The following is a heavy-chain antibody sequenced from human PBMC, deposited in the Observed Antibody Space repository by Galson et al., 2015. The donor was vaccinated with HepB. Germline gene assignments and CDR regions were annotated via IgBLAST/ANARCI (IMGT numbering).Heavy chain of an antibody. CDR1: GYTFAGQC. J-gene: IGHJ6*02. Sequence: SVKVSCKASGYTFAGQCLHWVRRAPGQGLEWMGWINCNSGATKFAQKFLGRVTLTRDTSISTSYMELSSLRSDDTAVYYCARDCGSSSCYDGMDVWGQGTTVTVSS. CDR2: INCNSGAT. CDR3: ARDCGSSSCYDGMDV. D-gene: IGHD2-2*01. V-gene: IGHV1-2*02.